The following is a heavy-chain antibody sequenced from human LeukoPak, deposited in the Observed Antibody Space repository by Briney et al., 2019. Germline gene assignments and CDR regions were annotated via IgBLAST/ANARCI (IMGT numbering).Heavy chain of an antibody. J-gene: IGHJ6*02. CDR3: ARGYIVVVVAATSYGMDV. V-gene: IGHV3-66*01. CDR2: IYSGGST. CDR1: GFTVSSNY. Sequence: GGSLRLSCAASGFTVSSNYMSWGRQAPGKGLEWVSVIYSGGSTYYADSVKGRFTISRDNSKNTLYLQMNSLRAEDTAVYYCARGYIVVVVAATSYGMDVWGQGTTVTVSS. D-gene: IGHD2-15*01.